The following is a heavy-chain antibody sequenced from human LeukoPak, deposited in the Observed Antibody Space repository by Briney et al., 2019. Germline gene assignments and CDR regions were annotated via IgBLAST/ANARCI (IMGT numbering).Heavy chain of an antibody. D-gene: IGHD3-10*01. V-gene: IGHV4-34*01. J-gene: IGHJ6*03. CDR3: ARVWYYGSGTSSNLYFYYYMDV. CDR2: INHSGST. CDR1: GGSFSGYY. Sequence: PSETLSLTCAVYGGSFSGYYWSWIRQPPGKGLEWIGEINHSGSTNYNPSLKSRVTISVDTSKNQFSLKLTSVTAADTAMYYCARVWYYGSGTSSNLYFYYYMDVWGKGTTVTVSS.